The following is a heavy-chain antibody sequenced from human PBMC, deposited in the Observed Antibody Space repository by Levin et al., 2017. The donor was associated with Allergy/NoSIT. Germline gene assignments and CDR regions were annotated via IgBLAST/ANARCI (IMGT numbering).Heavy chain of an antibody. CDR3: ARQLGNFWSGYNYFDY. J-gene: IGHJ4*02. V-gene: IGHV3-48*03. D-gene: IGHD3-3*01. CDR1: GFTFSSYE. Sequence: GGSLRLSCAASGFTFSSYEMNWVRRAPGKGLEWVSYISSTVSTIYSADSVKGRFTISRDNAKNSLYLHMNSLRAEDTAVYYCARQLGNFWSGYNYFDYWGQGTLVTVSS. CDR2: ISSTVSTI.